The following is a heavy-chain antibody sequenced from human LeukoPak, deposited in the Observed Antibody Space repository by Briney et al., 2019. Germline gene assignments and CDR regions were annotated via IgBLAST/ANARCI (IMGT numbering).Heavy chain of an antibody. Sequence: SETLSLTCTVSGGSISGSSYYWGWIRQPPGKGLEWIGSIYYSGSTYYNPSLKSRVTISVDTSKNQFSLKLSSVTAADTAVYYCARPRRQPGIAVAGTSRRYYYGMDVWGQGTTVTVSS. CDR3: ARPRRQPGIAVAGTSRRYYYGMDV. CDR2: IYYSGST. J-gene: IGHJ6*02. V-gene: IGHV4-39*01. CDR1: GGSISGSSYY. D-gene: IGHD6-19*01.